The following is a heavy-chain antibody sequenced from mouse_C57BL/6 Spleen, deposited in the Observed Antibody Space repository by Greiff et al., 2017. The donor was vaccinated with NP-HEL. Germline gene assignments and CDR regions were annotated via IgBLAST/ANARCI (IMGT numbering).Heavy chain of an antibody. V-gene: IGHV1-80*01. CDR1: GYAFSSYW. J-gene: IGHJ4*01. D-gene: IGHD2-12*01. CDR3: ARSGTYYMGYYAMDY. CDR2: IYPGDGDT. Sequence: QVQLKESGAELVKPGASVKISCKASGYAFSSYWMNWVKQRPGKGLEWIGQIYPGDGDTNYNGKFKGKATLTADKSSSTAYMQLSSLTSEDSAVYFCARSGTYYMGYYAMDYWGQGTSVTVSS.